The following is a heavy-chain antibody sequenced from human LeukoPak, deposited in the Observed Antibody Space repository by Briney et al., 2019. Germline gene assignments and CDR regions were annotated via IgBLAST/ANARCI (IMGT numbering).Heavy chain of an antibody. J-gene: IGHJ3*02. D-gene: IGHD5-18*01. CDR1: GYTFTSYG. CDR2: ISAYNGNT. CDR3: ARGLAAGYSYGLPYDAFDI. V-gene: IGHV1-18*01. Sequence: ASVKVSCKASGYTFTSYGISWVRQAPGQGLEWMGWISAYNGNTNYAQKLQGRVTMTTDTSTSTAYTELRSLRSDDTAVYYCARGLAAGYSYGLPYDAFDIWGQGTMVTVSS.